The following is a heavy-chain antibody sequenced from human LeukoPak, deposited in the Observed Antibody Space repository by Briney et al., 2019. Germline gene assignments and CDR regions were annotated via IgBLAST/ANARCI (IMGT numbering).Heavy chain of an antibody. CDR2: ISGSGGST. D-gene: IGHD4-23*01. CDR3: ARDIGGNTHRYYYYYGMDV. J-gene: IGHJ6*02. CDR1: GFTFSSYA. V-gene: IGHV3-23*01. Sequence: GGSLRLSCAASGFTFSSYAMSWVRQAPGKGLEWVSAISGSGGSTYYADSVKGRFTISRDNSKNTLYLQMNSLRAEDTAVYYCARDIGGNTHRYYYYYGMDVWGQGTTVTVSS.